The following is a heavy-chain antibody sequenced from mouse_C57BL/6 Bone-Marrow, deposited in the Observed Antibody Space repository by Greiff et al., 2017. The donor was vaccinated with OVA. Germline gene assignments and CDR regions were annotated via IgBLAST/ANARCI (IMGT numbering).Heavy chain of an antibody. CDR3: ARCSLPLDY. CDR2: ISYDGSN. CDR1: GYSITSGYY. D-gene: IGHD1-1*01. Sequence: EVKLQESGPGLVKPSQSLSLTCSVTGYSITSGYYWNWIRQFPGNKLEWMGYISYDGSNKYNPSLKNRISITRDTSKNQFFLKLNSVTTEDTATYCCARCSLPLDYWGQGTTLTVSS. J-gene: IGHJ2*01. V-gene: IGHV3-6*01.